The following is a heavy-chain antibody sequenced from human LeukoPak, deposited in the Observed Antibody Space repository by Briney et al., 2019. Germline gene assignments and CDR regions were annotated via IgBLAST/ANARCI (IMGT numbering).Heavy chain of an antibody. J-gene: IGHJ5*02. V-gene: IGHV4-39*07. Sequence: PETLSLTCTVSGASISSGLYYWGWIRQPPGKRLEWIGSAFNSGSTYYNPSLKSRVTISVDMSKNQFSLKLSSATAADTAVYYCARDHLANLASRLFDPWGQGTLVTVSS. CDR2: AFNSGST. CDR3: ARDHLANLASRLFDP. CDR1: GASISSGLYY. D-gene: IGHD3-3*01.